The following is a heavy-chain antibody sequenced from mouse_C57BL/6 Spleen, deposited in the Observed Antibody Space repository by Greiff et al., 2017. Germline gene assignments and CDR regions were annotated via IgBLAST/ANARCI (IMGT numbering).Heavy chain of an antibody. CDR3: ARGDYDGYPAY. V-gene: IGHV1-82*01. J-gene: IGHJ3*01. CDR2: IYPGDGDT. CDR1: GYAFSSSW. Sequence: QVQLQQSGPELVKPGASVKISCKASGYAFSSSWMNWVKQRPGTGLEWIGRIYPGDGDTNYNGKFKGKATLTADKSSSTAYMQLSSLTSEDSAVYFCARGDYDGYPAYWGQGTLVTVSA. D-gene: IGHD2-3*01.